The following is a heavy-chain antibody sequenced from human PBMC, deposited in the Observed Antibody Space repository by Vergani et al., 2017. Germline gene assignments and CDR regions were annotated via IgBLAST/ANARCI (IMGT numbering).Heavy chain of an antibody. J-gene: IGHJ6*03. CDR2: IYYSGST. Sequence: QVQLQESGPGLVKPSQTLSLTCTVSGGSISRGCYYWSLFRQHPGKGLEWIGYIYYSGSTYYNPSLKSRVTISVDTSKNQFSLKLSSVTAADTAVYYCARTYGYYYMDVWGKGTTVSVSS. V-gene: IGHV4-31*03. CDR3: ARTYGYYYMDV. D-gene: IGHD2-8*01. CDR1: GGSISRGCYY.